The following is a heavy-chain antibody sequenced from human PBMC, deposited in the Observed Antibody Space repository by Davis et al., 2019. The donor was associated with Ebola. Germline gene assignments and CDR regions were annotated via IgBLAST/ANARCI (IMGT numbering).Heavy chain of an antibody. CDR3: AKWSSGSYSFDY. J-gene: IGHJ4*02. V-gene: IGHV3-43*01. CDR2: ISWDGGST. Sequence: PGGSLRLSCAASGFTFDDYTMHWVRQAPGKGLEWVSLISWDGGSTYYADSVKGRFTISRDNSKNSLYLQMNSLRTEDTALYYCAKWSSGSYSFDYWGQGTLVTVSS. D-gene: IGHD1-26*01. CDR1: GFTFDDYT.